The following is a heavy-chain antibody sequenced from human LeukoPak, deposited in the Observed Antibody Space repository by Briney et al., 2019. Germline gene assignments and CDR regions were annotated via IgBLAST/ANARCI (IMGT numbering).Heavy chain of an antibody. CDR2: IYYSGST. CDR3: ARDSNAVPAAADLYYFDY. CDR1: GGSISSYY. D-gene: IGHD2-2*01. J-gene: IGHJ4*02. Sequence: SETLSLTCTVSGGSISSYYWSWIRQPPGKGLEWIGYIYYSGSTNYNPSLKSRITISVDTSKNQFSLKLSSVTAADTAVYYCARDSNAVPAAADLYYFDYWGQGTLVTVSS. V-gene: IGHV4-59*01.